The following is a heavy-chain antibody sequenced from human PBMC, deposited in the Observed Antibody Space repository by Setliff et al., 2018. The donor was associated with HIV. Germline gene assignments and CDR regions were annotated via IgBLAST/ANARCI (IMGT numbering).Heavy chain of an antibody. CDR2: IYYSGST. V-gene: IGHV4-59*01. D-gene: IGHD3-22*01. J-gene: IGHJ6*02. CDR1: GGSISSDY. CDR3: ARSRTSSGYYGVTGYGMDV. Sequence: SETLSLTCTVSGGSISSDYWSWIRQPPGKGLEWIGYIYYSGSTNYNPSLKSRVTISVATSKNQFSLRLNSVTTADTAVYYCARSRTSSGYYGVTGYGMDVWGQGTTVTVSS.